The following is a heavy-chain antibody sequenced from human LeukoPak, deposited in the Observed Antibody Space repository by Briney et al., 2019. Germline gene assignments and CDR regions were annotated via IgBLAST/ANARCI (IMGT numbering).Heavy chain of an antibody. D-gene: IGHD3-10*01. CDR3: ARDQRYYGSGGNWFDP. V-gene: IGHV1-46*01. Sequence: ASVKVSCKASGYTFTSYYMHWVRQAPGQGLEWMGIINPSGGSTSYAQKFQGRVTMTRDTSTSTVYMELSSLRSEDTAVYYCARDQRYYGSGGNWFDPWGQGTLVTVSS. CDR1: GYTFTSYY. CDR2: INPSGGST. J-gene: IGHJ5*02.